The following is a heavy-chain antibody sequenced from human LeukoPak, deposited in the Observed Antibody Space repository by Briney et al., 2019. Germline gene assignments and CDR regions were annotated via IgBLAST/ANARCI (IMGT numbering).Heavy chain of an antibody. CDR2: ISAYNGNT. CDR1: GYTFTSYG. V-gene: IGHV1-18*01. J-gene: IGHJ4*02. Sequence: ASVKVSCKASGYTFTSYGISWVRQAPGQGLEWMGWISAYNGNTNYAQKLQGRVTMTTDTSTSTAYMELRSLGSDDTAVYYCARDRGIGSSTVEFDYLGQGTLVTVFS. CDR3: ARDRGIGSSTVEFDY. D-gene: IGHD1-26*01.